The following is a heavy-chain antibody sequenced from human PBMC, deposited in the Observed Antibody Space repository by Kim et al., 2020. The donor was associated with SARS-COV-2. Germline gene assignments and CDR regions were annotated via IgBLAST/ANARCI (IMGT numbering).Heavy chain of an antibody. V-gene: IGHV3-74*01. D-gene: IGHD6-13*01. CDR3: AKPPIAAAGWGSPTFEYFQH. CDR1: GFTFSSYW. CDR2: INSDGSST. Sequence: GGSLRLSCAASGFTFSSYWMHWVRQAPGKGLVWVSRINSDGSSTSYADSVKGRFTISRDNAKNTLYLQMNSLRAEDTAVYYCAKPPIAAAGWGSPTFEYFQHWGQGTLVTVSS. J-gene: IGHJ1*01.